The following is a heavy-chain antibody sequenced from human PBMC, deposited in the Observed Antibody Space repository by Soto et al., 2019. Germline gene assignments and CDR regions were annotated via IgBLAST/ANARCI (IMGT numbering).Heavy chain of an antibody. Sequence: SETLSLTCTVSGGSISSYYWSWIRQPPGKGLEWIGYIYYSGSTNYNPSLKSRVTISVDTSKNQFSLKLRSVTAADTAIYYCARGYYNLLTGYYIDYWGRGTLVTVSS. D-gene: IGHD3-9*01. CDR1: GGSISSYY. V-gene: IGHV4-59*01. CDR2: IYYSGST. J-gene: IGHJ4*02. CDR3: ARGYYNLLTGYYIDY.